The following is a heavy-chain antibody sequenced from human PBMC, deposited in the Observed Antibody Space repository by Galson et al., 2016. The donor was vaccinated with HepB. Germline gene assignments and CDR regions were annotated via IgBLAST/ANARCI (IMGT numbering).Heavy chain of an antibody. J-gene: IGHJ6*02. V-gene: IGHV5-10-1*01. D-gene: IGHD1-1*01. CDR3: ARHASAGKLGGMDV. CDR1: GYRFTHYW. CDR2: IDPSDSYI. Sequence: QSGAEVTKPGESLRISCKGSGYRFTHYWITWVRQTPGKGLEWMGKIDPSDSYINYSPSFQGHVTISVDKSITTAYLQWSRLKASDTAMYYCARHASAGKLGGMDVWGQGTTVTVSS.